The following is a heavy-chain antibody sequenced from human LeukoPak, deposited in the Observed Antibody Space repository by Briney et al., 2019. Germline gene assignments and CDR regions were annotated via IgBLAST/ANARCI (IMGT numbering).Heavy chain of an antibody. Sequence: PGGSLRLSCAPSGFTLSSYSMNWVRQAPGKGLEWVSYISSGSTTIYYADSVKGRFTISRDNAKNSLYLQMNSLRAEDTAVYYCARDSGYSYGSDYWGQGTLVTVSS. CDR1: GFTLSSYS. CDR2: ISSGSTTI. CDR3: ARDSGYSYGSDY. V-gene: IGHV3-48*01. J-gene: IGHJ4*02. D-gene: IGHD5-18*01.